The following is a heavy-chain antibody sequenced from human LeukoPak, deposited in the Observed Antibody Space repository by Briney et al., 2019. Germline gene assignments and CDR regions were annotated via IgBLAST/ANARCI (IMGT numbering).Heavy chain of an antibody. CDR3: ARESRTYYYDSSGYYYNSYYFDY. V-gene: IGHV3-21*01. Sequence: GGSLRLSCAASGFTFSSYSMNWVRQAPGKGLEWVSPISSSSSYIYYADSVKGRFTISRDNAKNSLYLQMNSLRAEDTAVYYCARESRTYYYDSSGYYYNSYYFDYWGQGTLVTVSS. CDR2: ISSSSSYI. J-gene: IGHJ4*02. CDR1: GFTFSSYS. D-gene: IGHD3-22*01.